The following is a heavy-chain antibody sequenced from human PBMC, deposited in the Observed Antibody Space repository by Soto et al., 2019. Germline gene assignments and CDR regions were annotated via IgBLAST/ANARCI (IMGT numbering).Heavy chain of an antibody. Sequence: SVKVSCKASGGTFSSYAISWVRQATGQGLEWMGGIIPIFGTANYAQKFQGRATITADESTSTAYMELSSLRSEDTAVYYCASVLRFLEWLGPMDVWGQGTTVTVSS. V-gene: IGHV1-69*13. CDR2: IIPIFGTA. CDR1: GGTFSSYA. J-gene: IGHJ6*02. CDR3: ASVLRFLEWLGPMDV. D-gene: IGHD3-3*01.